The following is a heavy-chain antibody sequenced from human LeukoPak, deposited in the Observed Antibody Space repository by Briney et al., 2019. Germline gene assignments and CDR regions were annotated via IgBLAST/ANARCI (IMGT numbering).Heavy chain of an antibody. CDR2: IYHSGST. D-gene: IGHD3-10*01. V-gene: IGHV4-38-2*02. Sequence: WVRQAPGKGLEWIGSIYHSGSTYYNPSLKSRVTISVDTSKNQFSLKLSSVTAADTAVYYCARVSFTMVRGVINYFDYWGQGTLVTVSS. J-gene: IGHJ4*02. CDR3: ARVSFTMVRGVINYFDY.